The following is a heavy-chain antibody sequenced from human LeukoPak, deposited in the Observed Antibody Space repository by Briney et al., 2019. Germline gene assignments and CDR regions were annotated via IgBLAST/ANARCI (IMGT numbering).Heavy chain of an antibody. CDR3: ATARSVYDSSGDYSFYFDF. CDR1: GYSFTSNW. V-gene: IGHV5-51*01. D-gene: IGHD3-22*01. Sequence: PWESLKISCKGSGYSFTSNWIGWVRQMPGKGLEWMGIIYPGDSTIKYSPSFQGQVSISADKSITTAYLQWRSLKASDTAMCYCATARSVYDSSGDYSFYFDFWGQGTLVTVSS. J-gene: IGHJ4*02. CDR2: IYPGDSTI.